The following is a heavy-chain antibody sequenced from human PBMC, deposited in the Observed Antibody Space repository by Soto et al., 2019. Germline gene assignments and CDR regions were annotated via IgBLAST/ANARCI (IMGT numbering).Heavy chain of an antibody. D-gene: IGHD3-10*01. J-gene: IGHJ6*03. CDR3: ARQVTAYYYYMDV. CDR1: GGSVSSSSYY. CDR2: IYYSGST. Sequence: SETLSLTCTVSGGSVSSSSYYWGWIRQPPGKGLEWIGSIYYSGSTYYNPSLKSRVTISVDTSKNQFSLKLSSVTAADTAVYYCARQVTAYYYYMDVWGKGTTVTVSS. V-gene: IGHV4-39*01.